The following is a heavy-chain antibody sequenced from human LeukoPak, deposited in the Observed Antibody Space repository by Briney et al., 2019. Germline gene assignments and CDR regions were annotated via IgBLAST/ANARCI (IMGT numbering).Heavy chain of an antibody. J-gene: IGHJ5*02. CDR3: ARSRSGRVRGNWFDP. V-gene: IGHV1-8*01. Sequence: ASVKVSRKASGYTFTSYDINWVRQATGQGLEWMGWMNPNSGNTGYAQKFQGRVTMTRNTSISTAYMELSSLRSEDTAVYYCARSRSGRVRGNWFDPWGQGTLVTVSS. D-gene: IGHD3-10*01. CDR1: GYTFTSYD. CDR2: MNPNSGNT.